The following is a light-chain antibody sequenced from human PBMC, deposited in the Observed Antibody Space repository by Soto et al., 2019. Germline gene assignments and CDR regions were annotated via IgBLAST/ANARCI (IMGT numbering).Light chain of an antibody. J-gene: IGKJ4*01. CDR3: QQYYNWLT. CDR2: DAS. V-gene: IGKV3-15*01. CDR1: QSVKSN. Sequence: EIVMTQSPDTLSLSPGERGTLSCRASQSVKSNLAWYQQKPGQPPRLLIYDASTRPTDIPARFSGSGSGTEFTLTISSLKSEDFAVYYCQQYYNWLTFGGGTKVEIK.